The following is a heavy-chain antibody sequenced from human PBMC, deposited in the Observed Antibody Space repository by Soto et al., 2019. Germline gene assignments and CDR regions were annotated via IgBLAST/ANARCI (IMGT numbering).Heavy chain of an antibody. CDR2: ISSSSSTI. CDR3: ARDKKVYYDFWSGYSSNAFDI. V-gene: IGHV3-48*01. D-gene: IGHD3-3*01. CDR1: GFTFSSYS. J-gene: IGHJ3*02. Sequence: GGSLRLSCAASGFTFSSYSMNWVRQAPGKGLEWVSYISSSSSTIYYADSVKGRFTISRDNSKNTLYLQMNSLRAEDTAVYYCARDKKVYYDFWSGYSSNAFDIWGQGTMVTVSS.